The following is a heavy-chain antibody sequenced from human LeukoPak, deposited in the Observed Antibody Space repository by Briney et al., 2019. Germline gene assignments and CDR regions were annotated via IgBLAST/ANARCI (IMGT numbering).Heavy chain of an antibody. CDR2: INYSGST. V-gene: IGHV4-59*01. CDR3: ARLTHYYSSGSYYEKYYYYYGMDV. Sequence: SETLSLTCPVSGGSISSYYWGWIRQPPGKGLGWIGYINYSGSTNYNPSLKSRVTLSVDTSKNHFFLKLTSVTAAGRAVIYCARLTHYYSSGSYYEKYYYYYGMDVWGQGTTVTVSS. J-gene: IGHJ6*02. D-gene: IGHD3-10*01. CDR1: GGSISSYY.